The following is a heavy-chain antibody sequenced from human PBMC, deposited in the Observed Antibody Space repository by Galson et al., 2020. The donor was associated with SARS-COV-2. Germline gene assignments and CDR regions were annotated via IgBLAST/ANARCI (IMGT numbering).Heavy chain of an antibody. CDR3: AGNFWSGHRISNS. Sequence: SETLYLTCTVSGGSISSSSYYWGWIRQPPGKGLEWIGSIYYSGSTYYTPSLKSRVTISVDTSKNQFSLKLSSVTAADMAVYFCAGNFWSGHRISNSWGQGTLVTVSS. V-gene: IGHV4-39*07. CDR2: IYYSGST. D-gene: IGHD3-3*01. J-gene: IGHJ4*02. CDR1: GGSISSSSYY.